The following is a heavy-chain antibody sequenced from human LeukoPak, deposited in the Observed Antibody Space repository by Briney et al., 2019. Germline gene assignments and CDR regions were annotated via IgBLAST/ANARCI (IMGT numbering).Heavy chain of an antibody. CDR3: ASQPEYYNFWSGWTENFDY. CDR2: TYNSGST. V-gene: IGHV4-39*01. D-gene: IGHD3-3*01. Sequence: PSETLSLTCTASGGSISSNSYYWGWIRQPPGKGLEWIGSTYNSGSTYYNPSLKSRVTISVDTSKNQFSLKLSSVTAADTAVYYCASQPEYYNFWSGWTENFDYWGQGTLVTVSS. J-gene: IGHJ4*02. CDR1: GGSISSNSYY.